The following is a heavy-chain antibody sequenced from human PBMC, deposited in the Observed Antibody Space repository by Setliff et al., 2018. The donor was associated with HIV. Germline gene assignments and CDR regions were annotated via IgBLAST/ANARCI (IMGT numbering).Heavy chain of an antibody. CDR3: ANLWEVGA. J-gene: IGHJ5*02. CDR1: GFTFSNFW. V-gene: IGHV3-7*03. Sequence: TGGSLRLSCAASGFTFSNFWMDWVRQAPGKGLEWVATIKKDGSEIYFVDSVKGRFTISRHNAKDSMFLQMNDLRVEDTAVYLCANLWEVGAWGQGTLVTVSS. CDR2: IKKDGSEI. D-gene: IGHD1-26*01.